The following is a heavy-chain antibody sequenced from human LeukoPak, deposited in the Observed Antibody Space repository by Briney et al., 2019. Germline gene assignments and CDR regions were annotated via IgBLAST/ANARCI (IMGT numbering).Heavy chain of an antibody. Sequence: PGGSLRLSCAASGLTFSSYAMSWVRQAPGKGLEWVSTISGSGGSTYYADSVKGRFTISRDNSKNTLYVQMNSLRAEDTAVYYCARERNAFDIWGQGTMVTVSS. CDR3: ARERNAFDI. J-gene: IGHJ3*02. CDR2: ISGSGGST. CDR1: GLTFSSYA. V-gene: IGHV3-23*01.